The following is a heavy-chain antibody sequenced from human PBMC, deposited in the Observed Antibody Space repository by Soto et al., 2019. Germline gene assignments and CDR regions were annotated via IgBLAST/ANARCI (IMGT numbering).Heavy chain of an antibody. V-gene: IGHV3-74*01. D-gene: IGHD6-13*01. J-gene: IGHJ4*02. Sequence: EVQLVESGGGLVQPVGSLRLSCAASGFTFNRYWMHWVLQAPGKGLGWVSRLNDDGSTTNYADSVKGRFTMSRDNAKNTLNLEMNSLRVEDTAVYYCGRGTIAAAGADYWGQGTLVTVSS. CDR1: GFTFNRYW. CDR2: LNDDGSTT. CDR3: GRGTIAAAGADY.